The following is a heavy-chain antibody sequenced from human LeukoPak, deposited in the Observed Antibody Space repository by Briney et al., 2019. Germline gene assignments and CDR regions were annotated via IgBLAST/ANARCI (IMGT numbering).Heavy chain of an antibody. CDR2: IYYSGTT. D-gene: IGHD4-17*01. J-gene: IGHJ6*02. CDR1: GGSISYYY. Sequence: SEILPLTCTVSGGSISYYYWSWIRQSPGKGLEWIGYIYYSGTTNYNPSLKSRVTISVDTSKNQFSLQLRSVTAADTAVYYCAREDPQTTVPEGMDVWGQGATVTVSS. CDR3: AREDPQTTVPEGMDV. V-gene: IGHV4-59*01.